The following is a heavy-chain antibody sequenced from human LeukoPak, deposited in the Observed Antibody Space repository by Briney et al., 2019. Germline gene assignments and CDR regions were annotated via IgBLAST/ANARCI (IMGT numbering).Heavy chain of an antibody. CDR3: ARRRDLYSGSYYPFDY. Sequence: GASVKVSCKASGYTFTSYDINWVRQATGQGLEWMGWMNPNSGNTGYAQKFQGRVTMTRNTSISTAYMELSSLRSEDTAMYYCARRRDLYSGSYYPFDYWGQGTLVTVSS. J-gene: IGHJ4*02. CDR1: GYTFTSYD. V-gene: IGHV1-8*01. CDR2: MNPNSGNT. D-gene: IGHD1-26*01.